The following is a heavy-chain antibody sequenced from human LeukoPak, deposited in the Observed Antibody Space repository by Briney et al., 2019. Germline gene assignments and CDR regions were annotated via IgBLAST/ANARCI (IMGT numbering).Heavy chain of an antibody. D-gene: IGHD6-19*01. V-gene: IGHV3-66*01. CDR3: ARDWVAVHS. CDR2: LYSGGNT. J-gene: IGHJ4*02. Sequence: GGSLRLSCAASGFTFSSYGMHWVRQAPGKGLEWVSVLYSGGNTYYADSVKGRFTISRDNSRNTVFLQMNSLRVDDTAVYYCARDWVAVHSWGQGTLVTVSS. CDR1: GFTFSSYG.